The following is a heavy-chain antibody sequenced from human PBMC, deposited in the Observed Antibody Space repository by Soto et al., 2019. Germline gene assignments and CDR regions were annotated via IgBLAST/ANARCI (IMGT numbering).Heavy chain of an antibody. CDR3: ARSYYDSSGSYGRFDY. CDR2: INGDGSAT. D-gene: IGHD3-22*01. V-gene: IGHV3-74*01. Sequence: EAQVVESGGGLVQPGGSLRLSRAASGFTFSTYWMHWVRQAPGKGLVWVSRINGDGSATNYADSVKGRFTISRDNAKNTLYLQMNSLGADDTAVYYCARSYYDSSGSYGRFDYWGQGTLVTVSS. J-gene: IGHJ4*02. CDR1: GFTFSTYW.